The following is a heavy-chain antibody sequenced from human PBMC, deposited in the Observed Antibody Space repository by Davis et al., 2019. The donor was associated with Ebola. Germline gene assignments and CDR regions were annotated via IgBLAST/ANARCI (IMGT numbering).Heavy chain of an antibody. D-gene: IGHD3-22*01. Sequence: GESLKISCKGSGYSFTSYWIGWVRQMPGKGLEWMGIIYPGDSDTRYSPSFQGQVTIPADKSISTAYLQWSSLKASDTAMYYCARPTYYYDSSGYYTAFDIWGQGTMVTVSS. CDR1: GYSFTSYW. CDR2: IYPGDSDT. V-gene: IGHV5-51*01. J-gene: IGHJ3*02. CDR3: ARPTYYYDSSGYYTAFDI.